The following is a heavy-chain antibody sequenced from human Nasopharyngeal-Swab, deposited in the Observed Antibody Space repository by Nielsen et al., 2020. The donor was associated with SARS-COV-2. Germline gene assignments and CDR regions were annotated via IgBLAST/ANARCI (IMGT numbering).Heavy chain of an antibody. Sequence: RQAPGKGLEWVSYISSSGSTIYYADSVKGRFTISRDNAKNSLYLQINSLRAEDTAVYYCARGYYDFWSGYSFDYWGQGTLVTVSS. J-gene: IGHJ4*02. D-gene: IGHD3-3*01. V-gene: IGHV3-11*04. CDR2: ISSSGSTI. CDR3: ARGYYDFWSGYSFDY.